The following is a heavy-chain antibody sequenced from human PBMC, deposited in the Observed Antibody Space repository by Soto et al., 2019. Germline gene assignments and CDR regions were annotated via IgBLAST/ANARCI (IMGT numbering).Heavy chain of an antibody. V-gene: IGHV4-31*03. Sequence: SETLSLTCTVSGGSISSGGYYWSWIRQHPGKGLEWIGYIYYSGSTYYNPSLKSRVTISVDTSKNQFSLKLSSVTAADTAVYYCARSVNYYDSSCYYDYWGQGTLVTVSS. D-gene: IGHD3-22*01. CDR2: IYYSGST. CDR1: GGSISSGGYY. J-gene: IGHJ4*02. CDR3: ARSVNYYDSSCYYDY.